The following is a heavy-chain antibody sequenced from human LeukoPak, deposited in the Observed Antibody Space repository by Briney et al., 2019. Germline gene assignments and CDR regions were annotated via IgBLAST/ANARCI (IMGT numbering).Heavy chain of an antibody. D-gene: IGHD3-22*01. Sequence: GGSLRLSCAASGFTFSSYAMSWVRQAPGKGLECVSVISRSDGNTYYADSVKGRFTISRDNSKNTLYLQMNSLRVEDTAVYYCARDGDDTSGYFSPFDYWGQGTLVTVSS. CDR1: GFTFSSYA. V-gene: IGHV3-23*01. J-gene: IGHJ4*02. CDR2: ISRSDGNT. CDR3: ARDGDDTSGYFSPFDY.